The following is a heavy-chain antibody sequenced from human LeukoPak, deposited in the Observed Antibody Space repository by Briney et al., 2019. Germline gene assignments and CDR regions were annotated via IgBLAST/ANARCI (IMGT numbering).Heavy chain of an antibody. V-gene: IGHV1-2*02. CDR1: LHTFSAYY. J-gene: IGHJ5*02. Sequence: SVRGSCKAALHTFSAYYVHWGREAPGHGGGGRGGVNPNIGGTNYAQNLQGRGTVTTDASTSTAYMELTRLRSDDTAVYYCAREPPGSPYYDDTSGYSWGQGTLVTVSS. D-gene: IGHD3-22*01. CDR3: AREPPGSPYYDDTSGYS. CDR2: VNPNIGGT.